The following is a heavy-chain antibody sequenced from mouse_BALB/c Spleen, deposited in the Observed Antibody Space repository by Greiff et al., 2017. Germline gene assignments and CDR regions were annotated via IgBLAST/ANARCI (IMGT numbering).Heavy chain of an antibody. CDR2: ISYDGSN. J-gene: IGHJ4*01. D-gene: IGHD1-1*01. Sequence: EVKLQESGPGLVKPSQSLSLTCSVTGYSITSGYYWNWIRQFPGNKLEWMGYISYDGSNNYNPSLKNRISITRDTSKNQFFLKLNSVTTEDTATYYCARDRGYYGAMDYWGQGTSVTVSS. CDR3: ARDRGYYGAMDY. CDR1: GYSITSGYY. V-gene: IGHV3-6*02.